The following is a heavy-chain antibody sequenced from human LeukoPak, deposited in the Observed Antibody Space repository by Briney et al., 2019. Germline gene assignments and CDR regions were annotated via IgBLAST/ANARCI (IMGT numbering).Heavy chain of an antibody. J-gene: IGHJ4*02. D-gene: IGHD3-9*01. CDR2: INPNSGGT. V-gene: IGHV1-2*02. CDR1: GYTFTGYY. Sequence: ASVKVSCKSSGYTFTGYYMHWVRQAPGQGLEWMGWINPNSGGTNYAQKFQGRVTMTRDTSISTAYMELSRLRSDDTAVYYCARVLRYFDWFHPLGYWGQGTLVTVSS. CDR3: ARVLRYFDWFHPLGY.